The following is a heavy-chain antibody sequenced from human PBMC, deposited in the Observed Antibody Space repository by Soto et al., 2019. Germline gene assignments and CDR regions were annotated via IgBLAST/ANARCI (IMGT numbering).Heavy chain of an antibody. CDR3: ARPVEGALLRFLAGGWAFDI. D-gene: IGHD3-3*01. V-gene: IGHV1-69*13. CDR1: GGTFSSYA. CDR2: IIPIFGTA. J-gene: IGHJ3*02. Sequence: GASVKVSCKASGGTFSSYAISWVRQAPGQGLEWMGGIIPIFGTANYAQKFQGRVTITADESTSTAYMELSSLSSEDTAVYYCARPVEGALLRFLAGGWAFDIWGQGTMVTVSS.